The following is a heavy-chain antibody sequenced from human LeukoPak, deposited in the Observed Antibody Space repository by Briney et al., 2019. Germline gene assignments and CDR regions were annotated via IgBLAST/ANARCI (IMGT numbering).Heavy chain of an antibody. Sequence: PGGSLRLSCAASGFTFSDYYMSWIRQAPGKGLEWVSYISSSGSTIYYADSVKGRFTISRDNAKNSLYLQMNSLRAEDTAVYYCARESLWARYCSSTSCNSPLGYWGQGTLVTVSS. CDR2: ISSSGSTI. J-gene: IGHJ4*02. D-gene: IGHD2-2*02. CDR3: ARESLWARYCSSTSCNSPLGY. V-gene: IGHV3-11*04. CDR1: GFTFSDYY.